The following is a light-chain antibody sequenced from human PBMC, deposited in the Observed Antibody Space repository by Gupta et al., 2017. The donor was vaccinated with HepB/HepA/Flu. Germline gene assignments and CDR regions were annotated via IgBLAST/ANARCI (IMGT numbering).Light chain of an antibody. Sequence: QSALTQPPSVSGSPGQTVTTSCPGTSSDIGSYNRVSWCQQPPGTAPTLIIYEVNNRPSGVPDRFSGSKSGNTAFLTISGLQAEDEGDYYCTSFTSSNTWVFGGGTSLTVL. V-gene: IGLV2-18*02. J-gene: IGLJ3*02. CDR3: TSFTSSNTWV. CDR2: EVN. CDR1: SSDIGSYNR.